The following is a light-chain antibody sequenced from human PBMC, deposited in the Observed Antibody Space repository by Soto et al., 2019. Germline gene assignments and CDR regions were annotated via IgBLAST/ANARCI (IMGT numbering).Light chain of an antibody. Sequence: IPMTQSPSTLFATVGGTVTITCRASRSISSWLAWYQQKPGKAPKLLIYAASSLQSGVPSRFSGSGSGTEFTLTISSLQPDDFATYYCQHYNSYSEAFGQGTKVDIK. CDR1: RSISSW. CDR3: QHYNSYSEA. J-gene: IGKJ1*01. CDR2: AAS. V-gene: IGKV1-5*01.